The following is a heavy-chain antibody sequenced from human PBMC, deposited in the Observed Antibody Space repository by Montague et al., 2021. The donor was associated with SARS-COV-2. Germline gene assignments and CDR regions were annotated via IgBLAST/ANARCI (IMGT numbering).Heavy chain of an antibody. J-gene: IGHJ4*01. D-gene: IGHD2-15*01. CDR3: SRGKGDFPIVVLEASPRTYFDS. CDR2: VDQSGNT. CDR1: GGSFRNYY. Sequence: SETLSLTCAVYGGSFRNYYWSWIRQSPGKGLEWIGEVDQSGNTNYNPAPKSRGTISADISKNQYSVKLTSATAADTGIYYCSRGKGDFPIVVLEASPRTYFDSWGQGTPVTVSS. V-gene: IGHV4-34*01.